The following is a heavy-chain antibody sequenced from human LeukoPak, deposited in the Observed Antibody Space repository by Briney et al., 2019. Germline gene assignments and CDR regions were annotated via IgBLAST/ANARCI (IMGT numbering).Heavy chain of an antibody. CDR2: ISAYNGNT. Sequence: ASVKVSCKASGYTFTSYGISWVRQAPGQGLEWMGWISAYNGNTNYAQKLQGRVTMTTDTSTSTAYMELRSLTSDDTAVYYCARGHLDYDSSGYYLNWFDPWGQGTLVTVSS. V-gene: IGHV1-18*01. D-gene: IGHD3-22*01. CDR3: ARGHLDYDSSGYYLNWFDP. J-gene: IGHJ5*02. CDR1: GYTFTSYG.